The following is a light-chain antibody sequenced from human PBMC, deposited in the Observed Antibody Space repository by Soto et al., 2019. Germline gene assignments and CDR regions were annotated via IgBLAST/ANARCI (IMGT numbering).Light chain of an antibody. CDR2: EVS. J-gene: IGLJ1*01. V-gene: IGLV2-23*02. CDR3: CSYAGGVTFHV. Sequence: QSVLTQPASVSGSPGQSITISCTGTNSDVGAYNLVSWYQQYPGKAPKLIIFEVSKRPSGVSDRFSGSKSGNTASLTISGLQAEDEADYYCCSYAGGVTFHVFGTGTKLTVL. CDR1: NSDVGAYNL.